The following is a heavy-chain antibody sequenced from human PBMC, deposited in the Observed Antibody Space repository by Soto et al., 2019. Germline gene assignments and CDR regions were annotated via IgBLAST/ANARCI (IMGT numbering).Heavy chain of an antibody. Sequence: SQTMSLSWTVSYGSIGSSGYYRGWIRKPPGKGLEWIGSIFYSGSTYYNPSLKSRVTISVDTSKNQFSLKLSSVTAADTAVYYCARQTRLVSGDSSGYYYLMAVDYWGQGTLVTVSS. CDR2: IFYSGST. CDR3: ARQTRLVSGDSSGYYYLMAVDY. CDR1: YGSIGSSGYY. D-gene: IGHD3-22*01. J-gene: IGHJ4*02. V-gene: IGHV4-39*01.